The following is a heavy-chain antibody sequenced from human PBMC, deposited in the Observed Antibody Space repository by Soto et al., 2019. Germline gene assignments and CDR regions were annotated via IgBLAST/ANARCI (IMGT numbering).Heavy chain of an antibody. CDR3: VSNYDSSGYYSAPDAFDI. V-gene: IGHV3-48*02. CDR1: GFTFSSYS. Sequence: GGSLRLSCAASGFTFSSYSMNWVRQAPGKGLEWVSYISSSSSTIYYADSVKGRFTISRDNAKNSLYLQMNSLRDEDTAVYYCVSNYDSSGYYSAPDAFDIWGQGTMVTVSS. CDR2: ISSSSSTI. J-gene: IGHJ3*02. D-gene: IGHD3-22*01.